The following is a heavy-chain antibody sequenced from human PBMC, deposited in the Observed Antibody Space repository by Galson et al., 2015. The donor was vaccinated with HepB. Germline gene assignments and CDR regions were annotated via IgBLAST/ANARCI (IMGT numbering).Heavy chain of an antibody. J-gene: IGHJ5*02. V-gene: IGHV3-23*01. CDR1: GFTFSNSA. CDR2: IYAAPIKT. Sequence: SLRLSCAASGFTFSNSAMTWVRQAPGKGLEWVSSIYAAPIKTYYIDSVKGRFTISRDNSKNTLYLQMNGLKVEDTAVYYCAKGADYYGPGNSQTWFDPWGQGTLVIVSA. CDR3: AKGADYYGPGNSQTWFDP. D-gene: IGHD3-10*01.